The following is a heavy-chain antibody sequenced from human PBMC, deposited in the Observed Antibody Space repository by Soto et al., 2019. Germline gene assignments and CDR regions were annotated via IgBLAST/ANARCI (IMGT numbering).Heavy chain of an antibody. CDR2: INHSGST. V-gene: IGHV4-34*01. D-gene: IGHD3-3*01. Sequence: LSLTCAVYGGSFSGYYWSWIRQPPGKGLEWIGEINHSGSTNYNPSLKSRVTISVDTSKNQFSLKLSSVTAADTAVYYCARGRRVRFLEWYYYYGMDVWGQGTTVTAP. CDR3: ARGRRVRFLEWYYYYGMDV. CDR1: GGSFSGYY. J-gene: IGHJ6*02.